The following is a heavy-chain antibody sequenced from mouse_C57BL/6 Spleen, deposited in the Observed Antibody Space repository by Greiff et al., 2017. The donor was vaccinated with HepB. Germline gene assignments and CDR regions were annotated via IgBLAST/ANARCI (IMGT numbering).Heavy chain of an antibody. J-gene: IGHJ1*03. V-gene: IGHV1-9*01. Sequence: QVQLQQSGAELMKPGASVKLSCKATGYTFTGYWIEWVKQRPGHGLEWIGEILPGSGSTNNNEKFKGKATFTADTSSNTAYKQLSSLTTEDSAIDYCARRYGSSYDWYIDVWGKGTTVTVSS. CDR3: ARRYGSSYDWYIDV. CDR1: GYTFTGYW. D-gene: IGHD1-1*01. CDR2: ILPGSGST.